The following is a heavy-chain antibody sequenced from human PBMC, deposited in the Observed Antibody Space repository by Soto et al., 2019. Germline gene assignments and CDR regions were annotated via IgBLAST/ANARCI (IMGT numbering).Heavy chain of an antibody. CDR2: ITSDGSST. CDR1: GFTFSNFW. CDR3: ATLNSFGSDF. D-gene: IGHD3-3*01. V-gene: IGHV3-74*01. J-gene: IGHJ4*02. Sequence: GGSLRLSCAASGFTFSNFWMHWVRQAPGKGLVWVSRITSDGSSTDYADSVKGRFTISRDNAKNTVFLQMNSLRAEDTAVYYCATLNSFGSDFWGQGTLVTVSS.